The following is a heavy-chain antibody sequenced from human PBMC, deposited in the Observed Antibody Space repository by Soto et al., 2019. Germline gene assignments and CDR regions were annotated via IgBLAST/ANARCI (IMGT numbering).Heavy chain of an antibody. Sequence: EVQLVDSGGGLVQPGGSLRLSCAASGFTFSSYNMNWVRQAPGKGLEWVSYISSSNSTIYYADSVKGRFTISRDNAKNSLYLQMNSLRAEDTAVYYCAREVCSKVYCSGNYYYYYMDVWGKGTTVTVSS. CDR1: GFTFSSYN. V-gene: IGHV3-48*01. CDR3: AREVCSKVYCSGNYYYYYMDV. J-gene: IGHJ6*03. D-gene: IGHD2-15*01. CDR2: ISSSNSTI.